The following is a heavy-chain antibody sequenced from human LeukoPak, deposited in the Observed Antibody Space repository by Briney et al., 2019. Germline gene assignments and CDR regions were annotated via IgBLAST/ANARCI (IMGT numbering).Heavy chain of an antibody. J-gene: IGHJ4*02. CDR3: ARAQGSGWLQ. D-gene: IGHD6-19*01. V-gene: IGHV4-61*01. CDR2: IYYSGST. CDR1: GGSVSSGSYY. Sequence: PSETLSLTCTASGGSVSSGSYYWSWIRQPPGKGLEWIGYIYYSGSTNYNPSLKSRVTISVDTSKNQFSLKLSSVTAADTAVYYCARAQGSGWLQWGQGTLVTVSS.